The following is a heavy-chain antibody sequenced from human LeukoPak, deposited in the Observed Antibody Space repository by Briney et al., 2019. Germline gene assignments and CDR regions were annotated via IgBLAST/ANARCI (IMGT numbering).Heavy chain of an antibody. CDR1: GDSISSYS. CDR2: IYYSGST. V-gene: IGHV4-59*01. D-gene: IGHD2-2*01. Sequence: SSETLSLTCTVSGDSISSYSWSWIRQPPGKGLEWIGYIYYSGSTNYNPSLKSRVTISVDTSKNQFSLKLSSVTAADTAVYYCARGGDIVVVPAALFDYWGQGTLVTVSS. J-gene: IGHJ4*02. CDR3: ARGGDIVVVPAALFDY.